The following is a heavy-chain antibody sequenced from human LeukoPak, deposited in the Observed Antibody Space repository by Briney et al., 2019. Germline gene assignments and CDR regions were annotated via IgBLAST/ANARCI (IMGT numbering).Heavy chain of an antibody. CDR3: AKGHYHDRSGYYGCDY. CDR2: ISGSGATT. J-gene: IGHJ4*02. D-gene: IGHD3-22*01. CDR1: GFTFSSYP. Sequence: GGSLRLSCAASGFTFSSYPMSWVRRAPGKGLEWVSGISGSGATTYYADSVKGRFTISRDNSKNMLYVQMNSLRDEDTAVYYCAKGHYHDRSGYYGCDYWGQGTLVTVSS. V-gene: IGHV3-23*01.